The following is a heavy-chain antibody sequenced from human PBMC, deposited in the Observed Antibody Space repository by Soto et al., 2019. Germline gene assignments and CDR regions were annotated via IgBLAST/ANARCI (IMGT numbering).Heavy chain of an antibody. J-gene: IGHJ3*02. V-gene: IGHV3-33*01. CDR2: IWYDGSNK. CDR3: ARDGGYDSSSDAFDI. CDR1: GFTFSSYG. Sequence: GGSLRLSCAASGFTFSSYGMRWVRQAPGKGLEWVAVIWYDGSNKYYADSVKGRFTISRDNSKNTLYLQMNSLRAEDTAVYYCARDGGYDSSSDAFDIWGQGTMVTVSS. D-gene: IGHD3-22*01.